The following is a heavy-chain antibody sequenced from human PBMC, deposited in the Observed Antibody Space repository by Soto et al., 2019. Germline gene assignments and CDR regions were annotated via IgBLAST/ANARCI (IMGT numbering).Heavy chain of an antibody. CDR3: ANEDYDYIWGSYRSNYFDY. V-gene: IGHV3-23*01. CDR2: ISGSGGST. D-gene: IGHD3-16*02. J-gene: IGHJ4*02. Sequence: EVQLLESGGGLVQPGGSLRLSCAASGFTFSSYAMSWVRQAPGKGLEWVSAISGSGGSTYYADSVKGRFTISRDNSKNTLYLQMTSLRAEDTAVYYCANEDYDYIWGSYRSNYFDYWGQGTLVTVSS. CDR1: GFTFSSYA.